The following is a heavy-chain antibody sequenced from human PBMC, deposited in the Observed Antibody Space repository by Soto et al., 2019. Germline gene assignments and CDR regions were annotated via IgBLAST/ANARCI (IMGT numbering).Heavy chain of an antibody. Sequence: GGSLRLSCAASGFTFSSYAMSWVRQAPGKGLEWVSAISGSGGSTYYADSVKGRFTISRDNSKNTLYLQMNSLRAEDTAVYYCAKTFKLDANYYYYYMDVWGKGTTVTVSS. CDR2: ISGSGGST. CDR3: AKTFKLDANYYYYYMDV. V-gene: IGHV3-23*01. J-gene: IGHJ6*03. CDR1: GFTFSSYA. D-gene: IGHD1-26*01.